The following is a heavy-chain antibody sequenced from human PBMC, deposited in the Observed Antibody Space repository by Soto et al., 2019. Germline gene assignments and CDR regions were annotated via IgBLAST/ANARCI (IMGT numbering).Heavy chain of an antibody. J-gene: IGHJ6*02. CDR1: GYSFTNYW. Sequence: GESLKISCKGSGYSFTNYWISLVREMPGKGLEWMGRIDPSDSYTNYSPSFQGHVTISADKSISTAYLQWSSLKASDTAMYYCARRQRRTYYYYGMDVWGQGTTVTVSS. V-gene: IGHV5-10-1*01. CDR2: IDPSDSYT. CDR3: ARRQRRTYYYYGMDV.